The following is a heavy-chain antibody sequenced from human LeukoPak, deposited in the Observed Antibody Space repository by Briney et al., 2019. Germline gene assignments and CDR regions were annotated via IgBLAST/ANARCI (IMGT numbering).Heavy chain of an antibody. CDR3: ASSLGGPNWFDP. CDR1: GGTFSSYA. D-gene: IGHD1-26*01. CDR2: IIPIFGTA. J-gene: IGHJ5*02. Sequence: GASVKVSCKASGGTFSSYAISWVRQAPGQGLEWMGGIIPIFGTANYAQKFQGRVTITADESTSTAYMELSSLRSEDTAVYYCASSLGGPNWFDPWGQGTLVTVSS. V-gene: IGHV1-69*13.